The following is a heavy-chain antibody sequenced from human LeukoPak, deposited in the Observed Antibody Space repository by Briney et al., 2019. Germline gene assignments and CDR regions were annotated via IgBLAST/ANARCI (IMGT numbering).Heavy chain of an antibody. Sequence: PGGSLRLSCAASRLTFSYCRTSWVRQAPGKGLEWVSPISGSGDNTYYADSVKGRFTISRDNYMNTLYLQMNSLRAEDTAVYYCAKVTYGSGTYGAFDYWGQGTLVTVSS. CDR1: RLTFSYCR. J-gene: IGHJ4*02. D-gene: IGHD3-10*01. V-gene: IGHV3-23*01. CDR3: AKVTYGSGTYGAFDY. CDR2: ISGSGDNT.